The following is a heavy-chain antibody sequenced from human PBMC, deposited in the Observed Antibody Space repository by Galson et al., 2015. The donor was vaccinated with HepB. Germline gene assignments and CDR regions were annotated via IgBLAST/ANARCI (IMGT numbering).Heavy chain of an antibody. CDR2: IIPIFGTA. D-gene: IGHD2-21*01. Sequence: SVKVSCKASGGTFSSYAISWVRQAPGQGLEWMGGIIPIFGTANYAQKFQGRVTITADESTSTAYMELSSLRSEDTAVYYCARDGAYCGGDCYYAFDIWGQGTMVTVSS. CDR1: GGTFSSYA. J-gene: IGHJ3*02. CDR3: ARDGAYCGGDCYYAFDI. V-gene: IGHV1-69*13.